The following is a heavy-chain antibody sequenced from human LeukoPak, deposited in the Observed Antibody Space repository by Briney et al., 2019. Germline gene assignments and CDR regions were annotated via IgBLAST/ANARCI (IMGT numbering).Heavy chain of an antibody. V-gene: IGHV4-4*07. CDR1: GGSISNYY. CDR2: ISASGNT. J-gene: IGHJ4*02. CDR3: ARQGVATAIDY. D-gene: IGHD2-21*02. Sequence: SETLSLTCTVSGGSISNYYWSWIREPAGKGLEWIGRISASGNTNYNPSLKSRVTMSVDTSMNLFALKLSSVTAADTAVYYCARQGVATAIDYWGQGTLVTVSS.